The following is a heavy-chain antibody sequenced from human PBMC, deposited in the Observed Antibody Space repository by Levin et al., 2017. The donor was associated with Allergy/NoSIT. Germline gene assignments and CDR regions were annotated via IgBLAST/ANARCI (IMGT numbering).Heavy chain of an antibody. Sequence: GGSLRLSCAXXXXXXGSDWMDWGGQAPGKGLVWVSRINSDGSSTSYADSVKGRFTISRDNAKNTLYLQMNSLRAEDTAVYYCSTGYSSGWYSGGVDYWGQGTLVTVSS. D-gene: IGHD6-19*01. J-gene: IGHJ4*02. V-gene: IGHV3-74*01. CDR2: INSDGSST. CDR3: STGYSSGWYSGGVDY. CDR1: XXXXGSDW.